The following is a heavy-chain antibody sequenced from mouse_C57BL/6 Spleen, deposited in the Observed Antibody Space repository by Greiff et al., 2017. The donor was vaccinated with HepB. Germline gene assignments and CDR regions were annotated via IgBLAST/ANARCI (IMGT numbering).Heavy chain of an antibody. Sequence: QVQLQQPGTELVKPGASVKLSCKASGYTFTSYWMHWVKQGPGQGLEWIGNINPSNGGTNYNEKFKSKATLTVDKSSSTAYMQLSSLTSEDSAVYYCARWGTTVVADFDYWGQGTTLTVSS. V-gene: IGHV1-53*01. J-gene: IGHJ2*01. CDR2: INPSNGGT. D-gene: IGHD1-1*01. CDR3: ARWGTTVVADFDY. CDR1: GYTFTSYW.